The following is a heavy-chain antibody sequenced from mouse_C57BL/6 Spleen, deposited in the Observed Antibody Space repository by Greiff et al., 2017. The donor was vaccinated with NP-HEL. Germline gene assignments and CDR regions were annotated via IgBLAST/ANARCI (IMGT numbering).Heavy chain of an antibody. CDR3: AITTVVATDWYFDV. V-gene: IGHV2-2*01. CDR2: IWSGGST. Sequence: QVQLQQSGPGLVQPSQSLSITCTVSGFSLTSYGVHWVRQSPGKGLEWLGVIWSGGSTDYNAAFISRLSISKDNSKSQVFFKMNSLQADDTAIYYCAITTVVATDWYFDVWGTGTTVTVSS. D-gene: IGHD1-1*01. J-gene: IGHJ1*03. CDR1: GFSLTSYG.